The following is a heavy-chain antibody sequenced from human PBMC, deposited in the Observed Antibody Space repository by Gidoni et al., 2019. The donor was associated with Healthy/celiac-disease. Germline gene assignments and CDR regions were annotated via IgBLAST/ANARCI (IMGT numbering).Heavy chain of an antibody. Sequence: EVQLVESGGGLVQPGGSLRLPCAASGSTFSSYWMHWVRQAPGKGLVWVSRINSDGSSTSYADSVKGRFTISRDNAKNTLYLQMNSLRAEDTAVYYCARDLYNYGFYFDYWGQGTLVTVSS. V-gene: IGHV3-74*01. J-gene: IGHJ4*02. CDR2: INSDGSST. CDR3: ARDLYNYGFYFDY. D-gene: IGHD5-18*01. CDR1: GSTFSSYW.